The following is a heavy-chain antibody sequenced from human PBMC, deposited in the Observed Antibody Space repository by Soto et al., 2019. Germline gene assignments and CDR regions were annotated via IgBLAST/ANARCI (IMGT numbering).Heavy chain of an antibody. D-gene: IGHD4-4*01. V-gene: IGHV5-10-1*01. J-gene: IGHJ6*02. CDR3: ARSNTPGYYYYGMDV. CDR1: GYSFTSYW. CDR2: IDPSDSYT. Sequence: PGESLKISCNGSGYSFTSYWISWVRQMPGKGLEWMGRIDPSDSYTNYSPSFQGHVTISADKSISTAYLQWSSLKASDTAMYYCARSNTPGYYYYGMDVWGQGTTVTVSS.